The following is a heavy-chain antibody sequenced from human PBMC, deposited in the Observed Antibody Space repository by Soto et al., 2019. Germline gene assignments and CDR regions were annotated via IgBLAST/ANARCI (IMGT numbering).Heavy chain of an antibody. CDR1: GGSISSGDYY. D-gene: IGHD2-8*01. V-gene: IGHV4-30-4*02. CDR3: GRVWGYCTTGVCYTAFDI. CDR2: IYYSGST. Sequence: SDTLSLTCTVSGGSISSGDYYCICIRQPPGKGLEWIGYIYYSGSTYYNPSLKSRVTISVDTSKNQFSLKLSSVTAADTAVYYCGRVWGYCTTGVCYTAFDIWGQGTMVT. J-gene: IGHJ3*02.